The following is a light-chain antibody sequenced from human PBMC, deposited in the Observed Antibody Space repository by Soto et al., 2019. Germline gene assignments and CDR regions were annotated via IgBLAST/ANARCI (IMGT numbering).Light chain of an antibody. J-gene: IGKJ4*01. CDR1: QSVSSY. CDR3: QQRSNWPFT. V-gene: IGKV3-11*01. Sequence: EIVLTQSPATLSLSPGERATLSCRASQSVSSYLAWYQQKPGQAPRLLIYDASNRATGIPARFSGSGSGTGFTLTISSLEPEDFAVYYCQQRSNWPFTFGRGTKVEIK. CDR2: DAS.